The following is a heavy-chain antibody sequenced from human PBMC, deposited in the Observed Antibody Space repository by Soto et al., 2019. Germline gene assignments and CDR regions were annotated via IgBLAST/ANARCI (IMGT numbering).Heavy chain of an antibody. Sequence: GGSLRLSCTASGFTFSSYGMHWVRQAPGKGLEWVAVISYDGSNKYYADSVKGRFTISRDNSKNTLYLQMNSLRDEDTAVYYCAKGGFNSTPHVLRFSTHPCYFGMDVWGEGTTVTVSS. J-gene: IGHJ6*04. D-gene: IGHD3-3*01. V-gene: IGHV3-30*18. CDR2: ISYDGSNK. CDR3: AKGGFNSTPHVLRFSTHPCYFGMDV. CDR1: GFTFSSYG.